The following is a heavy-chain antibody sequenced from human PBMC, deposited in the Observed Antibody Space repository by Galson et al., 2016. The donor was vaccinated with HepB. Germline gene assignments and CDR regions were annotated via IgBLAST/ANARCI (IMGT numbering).Heavy chain of an antibody. CDR2: ISGHGDTI. V-gene: IGHV3-48*02. D-gene: IGHD2-21*01. Sequence: SLRLSCAVSGFTLSSYSMDWVRQAPGKGLGWVSYISGHGDTIYYADSVKGRFTISRDNARNSLYLQMRSLRDEDTALYFCARGWLFNTFDVWGQGTMVTVSS. CDR3: ARGWLFNTFDV. CDR1: GFTLSSYS. J-gene: IGHJ3*01.